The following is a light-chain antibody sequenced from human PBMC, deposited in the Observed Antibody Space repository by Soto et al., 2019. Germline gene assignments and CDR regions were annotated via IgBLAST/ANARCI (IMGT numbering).Light chain of an antibody. V-gene: IGKV1-5*03. CDR2: KAS. J-gene: IGKJ2*01. CDR3: QQYYSSPHT. Sequence: DIQMTQSPSILSASVGDRVIITCRGRQSINSWLTWYQQKPGKPPKLLIYKASSLESGVPARFSRSGSGTEFTLTISSLQADDVAIYYCQQYYSSPHTFGQGTKLEIK. CDR1: QSINSW.